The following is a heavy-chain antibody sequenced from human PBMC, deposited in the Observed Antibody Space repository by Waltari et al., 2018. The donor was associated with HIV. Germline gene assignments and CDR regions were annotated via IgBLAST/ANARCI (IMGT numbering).Heavy chain of an antibody. CDR3: TRERYVPFEPNWFDP. V-gene: IGHV3-49*03. J-gene: IGHJ5*02. Sequence: EVQLVESGGGLVQPGRSLRLSCTASGFTFGDYAMSWFRQAPGKGLEWVGFIRSKAYGGTTEYAASVKGRFTISRDDSKSIAYLQMNSLKTEDTAVYYCTRERYVPFEPNWFDPWGQGTLVTVSS. D-gene: IGHD3-16*01. CDR1: GFTFGDYA. CDR2: IRSKAYGGTT.